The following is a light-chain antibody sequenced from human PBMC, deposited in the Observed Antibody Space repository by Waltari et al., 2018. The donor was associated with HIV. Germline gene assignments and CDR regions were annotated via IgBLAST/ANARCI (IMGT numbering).Light chain of an antibody. J-gene: IGKJ1*01. Sequence: DIQMTQSPRSLSASVGETVTFTCRSSQKVRTYVNWYQQTLGRPPRLLIFSASSLQSGVSSCFSGRGSGTDFTLTIKNLQPEDFATYYCEQNYDFTRTFGQGTTVG. V-gene: IGKV1-39*01. CDR1: QKVRTY. CDR2: SAS. CDR3: EQNYDFTRT.